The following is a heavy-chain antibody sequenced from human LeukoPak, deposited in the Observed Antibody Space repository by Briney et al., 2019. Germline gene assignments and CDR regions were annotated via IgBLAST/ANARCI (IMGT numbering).Heavy chain of an antibody. J-gene: IGHJ4*02. CDR1: GYTFTGYY. V-gene: IGHV1-2*02. CDR2: INPNSGGT. CDR3: ARDCGGDCYSSYFDY. D-gene: IGHD2-21*02. Sequence: GASVKVSCKASGYTFTGYYMHWVRQAPGQGLEWMGWINPNSGGTNYAQKFQGRVTMTRDTSISTAYMELSRLRSDDTAVYYCARDCGGDCYSSYFDYWGQGTLVTVSS.